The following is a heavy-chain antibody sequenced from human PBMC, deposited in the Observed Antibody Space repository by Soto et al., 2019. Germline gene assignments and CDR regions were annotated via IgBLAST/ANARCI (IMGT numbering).Heavy chain of an antibody. CDR1: GYTFTSYA. V-gene: IGHV1-3*01. CDR2: INAGNGNT. J-gene: IGHJ3*02. D-gene: IGHD4-17*01. Sequence: ASAKVSCKASGYTFTSYAMHWVRQAPGQRLEWMGWINAGNGNTKYSQKFQGRVTITRDTSASTAYMELSSLRSEDTAVYYCARVIPTVTTDAFDIWGQGTMVTVSS. CDR3: ARVIPTVTTDAFDI.